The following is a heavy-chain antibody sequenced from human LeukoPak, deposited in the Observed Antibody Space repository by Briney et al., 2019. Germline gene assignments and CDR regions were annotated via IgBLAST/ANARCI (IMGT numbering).Heavy chain of an antibody. V-gene: IGHV3-30*02. J-gene: IGHJ4*02. CDR2: IRYDGSNK. CDR1: GFTFSSYG. CDR3: AKVAEAGYSSGWPTDY. Sequence: GGSLRLSCAASGFTFSSYGMHWVRQAPGKGLEWVAFIRYDGSNKYYADSVKGRFTISRDNSKNTLYLQMNSLRAEDTAVYYCAKVAEAGYSSGWPTDYWGQGTLVTVSS. D-gene: IGHD6-19*01.